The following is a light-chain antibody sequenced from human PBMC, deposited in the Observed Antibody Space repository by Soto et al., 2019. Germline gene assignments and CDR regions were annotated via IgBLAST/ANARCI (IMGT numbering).Light chain of an antibody. Sequence: DIQMTQSPSTLSASVGDRVTITCRAGQSISNWLAWYQQKPGKAPNLLIQGASSLESGVPSRFSGSGSGTEFTLAISSLQPDDFATYYCQQYGSYSQTFGQGTNVEIK. CDR1: QSISNW. V-gene: IGKV1-5*01. J-gene: IGKJ1*01. CDR2: GAS. CDR3: QQYGSYSQT.